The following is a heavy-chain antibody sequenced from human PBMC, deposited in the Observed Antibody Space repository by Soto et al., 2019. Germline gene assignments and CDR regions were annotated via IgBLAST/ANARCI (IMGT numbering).Heavy chain of an antibody. D-gene: IGHD1-1*01. CDR3: ARVTPGNNLYYFSGLDV. Sequence: PGGSLRLSCVASGFNFGTYAIHWVRKAPGKGLQWVALIAYDGINTYYADSVKGRFTISRDNSKNTLHLQMNSLIPAATGAYFCARVTPGNNLYYFSGLDVWGQGTSVTVSS. J-gene: IGHJ6*02. CDR2: IAYDGINT. V-gene: IGHV3-30-3*01. CDR1: GFNFGTYA.